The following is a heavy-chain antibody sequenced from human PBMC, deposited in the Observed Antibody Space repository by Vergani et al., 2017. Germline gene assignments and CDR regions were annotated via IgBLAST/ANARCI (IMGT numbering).Heavy chain of an antibody. Sequence: QVQLVQSGAEVKKPGSSVKVSCKASGGTFSSYAISWVRQAPGQGLEWMGGIIPIFGTANYAQKFQGRVTITADESTSTAYMELSSLRSEDTAVYYCAGEPLGDYYDSSGPAPFDIWGQGTMVTVSS. CDR1: GGTFSSYA. D-gene: IGHD3-22*01. CDR3: AGEPLGDYYDSSGPAPFDI. J-gene: IGHJ3*02. V-gene: IGHV1-69*01. CDR2: IIPIFGTA.